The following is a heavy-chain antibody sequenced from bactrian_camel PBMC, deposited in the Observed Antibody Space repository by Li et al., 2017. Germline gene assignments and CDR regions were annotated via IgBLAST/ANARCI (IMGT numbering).Heavy chain of an antibody. CDR2: INSGGTIT. Sequence: VQLVESGGGSVQAGGSLRLSCSVSRSAYALHCMAWFRQSLGKEREGVASINSGGTITYIADSVKGRFTISRESGKNTVHLQMNNLIPEDTGARGPRSPSP. J-gene: IGHJ4*01. CDR1: RSAYALHC. V-gene: IGHV3S40*01.